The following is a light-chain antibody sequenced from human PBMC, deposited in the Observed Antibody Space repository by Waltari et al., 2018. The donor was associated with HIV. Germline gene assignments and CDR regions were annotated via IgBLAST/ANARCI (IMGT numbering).Light chain of an antibody. CDR2: RNN. CDR3: SAWDSSLHAWV. Sequence: QAGLAQPPSVSKGLRQTATLTCSGNSNNVGNEGAAWLQQHQGHPPKLLSYRNNDRPPGISARFSASGSGNTASLTITGLQPEDEADYYCSAWDSSLHAWVFGGGTKLTVL. J-gene: IGLJ3*02. CDR1: SNNVGNEG. V-gene: IGLV10-54*04.